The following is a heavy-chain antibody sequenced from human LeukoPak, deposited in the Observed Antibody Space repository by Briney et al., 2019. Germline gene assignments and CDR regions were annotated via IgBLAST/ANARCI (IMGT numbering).Heavy chain of an antibody. CDR1: GFTFSNAW. V-gene: IGHV3-15*01. J-gene: IGHJ5*02. CDR3: VTHLLGLKPPS. D-gene: IGHD2-8*02. Sequence: GGSLRLSCAASGFTFSNAWMTWVRQAPGKGLEWVGRIKSKPDGGTTDYATSVKGRFTISRDDSKNTLFLQMNSLKIEDTGVYYCVTHLLGLKPPSWGQGTLVTVSS. CDR2: IKSKPDGGTT.